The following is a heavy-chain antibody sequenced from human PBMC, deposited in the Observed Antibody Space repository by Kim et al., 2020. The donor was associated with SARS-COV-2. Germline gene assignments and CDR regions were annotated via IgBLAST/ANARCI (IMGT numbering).Heavy chain of an antibody. CDR3: ARDGRGYSYGSYWYFDL. CDR1: GGSISSYY. Sequence: SETLSLTCTVSGGSISSYYWSWIRQPPGKGLEWIGYIYYSGSTNYNPSLKSRVTISVDTSKNQFSLKLSSVTAADTAVYYCARDGRGYSYGSYWYFDLWGRGTLVTVSS. J-gene: IGHJ2*01. D-gene: IGHD5-18*01. V-gene: IGHV4-59*13. CDR2: IYYSGST.